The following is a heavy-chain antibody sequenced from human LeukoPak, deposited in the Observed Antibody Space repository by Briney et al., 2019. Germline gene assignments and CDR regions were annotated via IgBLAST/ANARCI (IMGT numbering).Heavy chain of an antibody. CDR2: IYSGGST. D-gene: IGHD3-10*01. J-gene: IGHJ4*02. CDR1: GFTFSSYA. Sequence: GGSLRLSCAASGFTFSSYAMHWVRQAPGKGLEWVSVIYSGGSTYYADSVKGRFTISRDNSKNTLYLQMNSLRAEDTAVYYCARYYGSGSYESYYFDYWGQGTLVTVSS. CDR3: ARYYGSGSYESYYFDY. V-gene: IGHV3-53*01.